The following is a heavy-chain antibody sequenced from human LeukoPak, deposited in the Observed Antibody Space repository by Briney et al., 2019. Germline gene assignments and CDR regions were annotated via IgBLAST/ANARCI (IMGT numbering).Heavy chain of an antibody. J-gene: IGHJ4*02. CDR1: GGSFSGYY. V-gene: IGHV4-34*01. Sequence: SETLSLTCAVDGGSFSGYYWSWIRQPPGMGLGWIGEINHSGRNNYNPSLKSRVTISVDTSKNQFSLKLSSVTAADTATCYCARATGTKVPPGYWGQGTLVTVSS. CDR2: INHSGRN. CDR3: ARATGTKVPPGY. D-gene: IGHD1-7*01.